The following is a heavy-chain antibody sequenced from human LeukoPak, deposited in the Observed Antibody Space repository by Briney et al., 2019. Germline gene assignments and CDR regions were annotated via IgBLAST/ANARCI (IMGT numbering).Heavy chain of an antibody. J-gene: IGHJ4*02. CDR1: GFTFSAYA. V-gene: IGHV3-23*01. CDR2: ITGSGAST. D-gene: IGHD6-19*01. Sequence: GESLRLSCAASGFTFSAYAMSWVRQAPGKWLEWVSAITGSGASTYYADSVKGRFTISRDNSTNTLYLQMNSLRAEDTAVYYCAKRISGWYYSDYWGQGTLVTVSS. CDR3: AKRISGWYYSDY.